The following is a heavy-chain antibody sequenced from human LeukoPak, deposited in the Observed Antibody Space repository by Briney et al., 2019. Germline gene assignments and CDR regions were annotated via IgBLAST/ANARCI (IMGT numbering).Heavy chain of an antibody. CDR3: ARTLQLAQFDY. CDR2: IYYSGSP. D-gene: IGHD1-1*01. J-gene: IGHJ4*02. V-gene: IGHV4-59*01. Sequence: PSETLSLTCTVSGGSISSYYWSWIRQPPGKGLEWIGYIYYSGSPNYNPSLKSRVTISVDTSKNQFSLKLSSVTAADTAVYYRARTLQLAQFDYWGQGTLVTVSS. CDR1: GGSISSYY.